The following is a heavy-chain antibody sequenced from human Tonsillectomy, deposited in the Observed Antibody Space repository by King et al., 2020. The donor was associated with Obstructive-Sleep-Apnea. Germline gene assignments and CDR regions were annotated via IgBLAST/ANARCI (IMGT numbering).Heavy chain of an antibody. CDR2: IYYSGST. Sequence: QLQESGPGLVKPSETLSLTCTVSGGSISSTSYYWCWIRQPPGKGLEWIGSIYYSGSTYYNPSLKSRVTISVDTSKNHFSLKLSSVTAADTAVYYCARQKRVVVDFDYWGQGTLVTVSS. CDR3: ARQKRVVVDFDY. CDR1: GGSISSTSYY. D-gene: IGHD3-22*01. J-gene: IGHJ4*02. V-gene: IGHV4-39*01.